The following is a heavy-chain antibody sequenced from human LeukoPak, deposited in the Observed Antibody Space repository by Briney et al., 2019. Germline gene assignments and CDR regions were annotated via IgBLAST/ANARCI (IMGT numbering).Heavy chain of an antibody. V-gene: IGHV7-4-1*02. Sequence: ASVKVSCKTSGYTFTNNAINWVRQAPGQGLEWMGWINTNTGNPSYAQGFFTGRYVFSLDTSASTAYLQINGLTADDTVVYYCGRDPKLGIRGYTYGYIDHWGQGTLLTVAS. D-gene: IGHD5-18*01. J-gene: IGHJ4*02. CDR1: GYTFTNNA. CDR2: INTNTGNP. CDR3: GRDPKLGIRGYTYGYIDH.